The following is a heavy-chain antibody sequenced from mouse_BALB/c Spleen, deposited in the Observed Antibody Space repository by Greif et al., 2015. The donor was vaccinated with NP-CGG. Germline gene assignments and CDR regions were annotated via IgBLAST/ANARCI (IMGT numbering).Heavy chain of an antibody. CDR1: GYTFSSYW. CDR2: ILPGSGST. J-gene: IGHJ3*01. V-gene: IGHV1-9*01. Sequence: QVQLQQSGAELMKPGASVKVSCKATGYTFSSYWIEWVKQRPGHGLEWIGEILPGSGSTNYNEKFKGKATFTADTSSNTAYMQLGSLTSEDSAVYYCARSGRSWFADWGQGTLVTVSA. D-gene: IGHD1-1*01. CDR3: ARSGRSWFAD.